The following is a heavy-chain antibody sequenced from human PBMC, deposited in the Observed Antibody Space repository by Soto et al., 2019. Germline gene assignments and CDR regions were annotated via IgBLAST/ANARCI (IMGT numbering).Heavy chain of an antibody. D-gene: IGHD3-22*01. Sequence: EVQLLESGGDLVQPGGSLRLSCAASGFTFNTYDMCWVRQAPGKGLEWVSVIGSGGAPTYYADSVKGRFTISRDNSKNTLLLQMDSLRAEDTAVYYCAKARATYDTSGFYFRPLDSWGQGTLVTVSS. V-gene: IGHV3-23*01. CDR2: IGSGGAPT. J-gene: IGHJ4*02. CDR3: AKARATYDTSGFYFRPLDS. CDR1: GFTFNTYD.